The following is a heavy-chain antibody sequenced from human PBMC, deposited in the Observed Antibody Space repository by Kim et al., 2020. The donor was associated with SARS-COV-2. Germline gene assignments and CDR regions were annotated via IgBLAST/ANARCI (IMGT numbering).Heavy chain of an antibody. J-gene: IGHJ6*03. Sequence: KGRFTISSNNSKNTLYLQMNSLRADDTAVYYCAKDPEDIVVIPAAINYMDVWGKGTTVTVSS. D-gene: IGHD2-2*01. CDR3: AKDPEDIVVIPAAINYMDV. V-gene: IGHV3-23*01.